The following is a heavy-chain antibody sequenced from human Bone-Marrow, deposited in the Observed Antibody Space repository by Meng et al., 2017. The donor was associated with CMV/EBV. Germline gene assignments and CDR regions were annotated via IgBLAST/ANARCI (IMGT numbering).Heavy chain of an antibody. D-gene: IGHD5-12*01. Sequence: ASVKVSCKASGYTFTGYYMHWVRQAPGQGLEWMGWINPNSGGTNYAQKFQGRVTMTRDTSISTAYMELSRLRSDDTAVYYCARDRRSLQSAATIVYWGQGTLVTVS. CDR3: ARDRRSLQSAATIVY. V-gene: IGHV1-2*02. CDR2: INPNSGGT. CDR1: GYTFTGYY. J-gene: IGHJ4*02.